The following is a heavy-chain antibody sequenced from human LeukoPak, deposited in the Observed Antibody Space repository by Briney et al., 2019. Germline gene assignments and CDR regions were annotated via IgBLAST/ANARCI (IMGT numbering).Heavy chain of an antibody. V-gene: IGHV3-48*03. D-gene: IGHD5-12*01. Sequence: PGGSLRLSCAGSGFAFNIYEMNWVRQAPGKGLEWVAYISSTDSSTYYADSVKGRFTISRDDAKNSLFLQMNSLRAEDTAVYYCARSLVATIMVFDLWGQGALVTVSS. CDR3: ARSLVATIMVFDL. CDR2: ISSTDSST. CDR1: GFAFNIYE. J-gene: IGHJ4*02.